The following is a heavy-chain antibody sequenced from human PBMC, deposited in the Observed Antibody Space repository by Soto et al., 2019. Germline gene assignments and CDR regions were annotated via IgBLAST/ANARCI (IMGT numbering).Heavy chain of an antibody. CDR2: ISSGSDYI. V-gene: IGHV3-21*01. CDR1: GFTFSSYS. J-gene: IGHJ3*01. CDR3: ARSPVGDAFNV. Sequence: EVQLVESGGGLVKPGGSLRLSCAASGFTFSSYSRNWVRQAPGKGLEWVSSISSGSDYIFYADSVKGRFTISRDNAKNSLFLQMNSLTAEDTAVYYCARSPVGDAFNVWGQGTVVTVSS.